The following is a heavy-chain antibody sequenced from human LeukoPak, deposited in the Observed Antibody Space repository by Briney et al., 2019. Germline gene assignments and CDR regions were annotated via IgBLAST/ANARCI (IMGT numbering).Heavy chain of an antibody. D-gene: IGHD6-6*01. J-gene: IGHJ4*02. CDR3: ARGGSSFDY. Sequence: RASVKVSCRASGGTFSSYAISWVRQAPGQGLEWMGGIIPIFGTANYAQKFQGRVTITADESTSTAYMELSGLRSEDTAVYYCARGGSSFDYWGQGTLVTVPS. CDR1: GGTFSSYA. CDR2: IIPIFGTA. V-gene: IGHV1-69*13.